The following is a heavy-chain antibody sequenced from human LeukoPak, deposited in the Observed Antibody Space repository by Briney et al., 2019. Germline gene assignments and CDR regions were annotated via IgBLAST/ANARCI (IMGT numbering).Heavy chain of an antibody. V-gene: IGHV1-18*01. CDR2: ISAYNGNT. D-gene: IGHD2-15*01. Sequence: ASVKVSCKASGYTFTSYGISWVRQAPGQGLEWMGWISAYNGNTNYAQKLQGRVTMTTDTSTSTAYMELRSLRSDDTAVYYCARGRFHVVAADSYYYYYYMDVWGKGTTVTVSS. J-gene: IGHJ6*03. CDR3: ARGRFHVVAADSYYYYYYMDV. CDR1: GYTFTSYG.